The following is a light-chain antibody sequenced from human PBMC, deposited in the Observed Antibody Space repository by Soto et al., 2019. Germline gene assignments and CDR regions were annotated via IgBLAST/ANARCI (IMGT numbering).Light chain of an antibody. CDR3: QQYSDLPMT. J-gene: IGKJ5*01. Sequence: EIVLTQSAGTLSLSPGERVILSCRASQSVISRYLAWYQQKPGQTPRLLIYGASSRSPGIPDRFSGSGSGTDFTLTISRLEPEDFAVYFCQQYSDLPMTFGQGTRLEIK. CDR2: GAS. CDR1: QSVISRY. V-gene: IGKV3-20*01.